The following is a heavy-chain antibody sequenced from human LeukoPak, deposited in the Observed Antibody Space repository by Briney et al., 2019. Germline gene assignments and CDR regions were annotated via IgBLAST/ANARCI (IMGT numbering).Heavy chain of an antibody. CDR3: ARAPRNYDFQSDAFDI. J-gene: IGHJ3*02. Sequence: VSVKVSCKASGYAFTSYYMHWVRQAPGQGLEWMGIINPSGGSTSYAQKFQGRVTMTRDTSTSTVYMELSSLRSEDTAVYYCARAPRNYDFQSDAFDIWGQGTMVTVSS. D-gene: IGHD3-3*01. CDR2: INPSGGST. CDR1: GYAFTSYY. V-gene: IGHV1-46*01.